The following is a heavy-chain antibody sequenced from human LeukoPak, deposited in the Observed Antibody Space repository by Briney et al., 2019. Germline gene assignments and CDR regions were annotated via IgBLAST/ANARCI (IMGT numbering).Heavy chain of an antibody. V-gene: IGHV1-24*01. CDR1: GYTLTELS. Sequence: EASVKVSCKVSGYTLTELSMHWVRQAPGKGLEWMGGFDPEDGETIYAQKFRGRVTMTEDTSTDTAYMELSSLRSEDTAVYYCATDVIAVAPRSSDYWGQGTLVTVSS. CDR2: FDPEDGET. J-gene: IGHJ4*02. CDR3: ATDVIAVAPRSSDY. D-gene: IGHD6-19*01.